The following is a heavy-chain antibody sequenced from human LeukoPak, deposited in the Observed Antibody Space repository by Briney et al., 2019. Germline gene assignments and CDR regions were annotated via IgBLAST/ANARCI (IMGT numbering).Heavy chain of an antibody. CDR3: ARGRDGYPFDY. CDR2: IYHSGST. J-gene: IGHJ4*02. D-gene: IGHD5-24*01. CDR1: GGSISSGGYY. Sequence: SETLCLTCTVSGGSISSGGYYWSWIRQSPGKGLEWIGYIYHSGSTHYNPSLKSRVTISVDRSKNQISLKLSSVTAADTAVYYCARGRDGYPFDYWGQGTLVTVSS. V-gene: IGHV4-30-2*06.